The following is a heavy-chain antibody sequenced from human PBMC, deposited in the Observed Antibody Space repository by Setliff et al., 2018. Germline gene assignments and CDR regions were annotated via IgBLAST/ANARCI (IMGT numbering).Heavy chain of an antibody. CDR3: ATWAPIAAAGFDY. J-gene: IGHJ4*02. CDR1: GFTFSTYR. CDR2: IWDDGVKK. Sequence: GGSLRLSCAASGFTFSTYRMHWVRQAPGKGLEWVAVIWDDGVKKYHADSVKGRFTISRDNAKNSLHLQMNSLRVEGTAVYYCATWAPIAAAGFDYWGQGTLVTVSS. V-gene: IGHV3-33*03. D-gene: IGHD6-13*01.